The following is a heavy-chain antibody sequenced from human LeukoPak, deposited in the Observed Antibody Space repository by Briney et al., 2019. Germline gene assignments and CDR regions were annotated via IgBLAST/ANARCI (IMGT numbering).Heavy chain of an antibody. CDR2: ISGSGGTT. V-gene: IGHV3-23*01. Sequence: GGSLRLSCAASGFTLSNYAISWVRQGPGKGLEWVSVISGSGGTTYYADSVKGRFTISRDNSKNTLFLQMNSLRAEDTAVYYCAKRYPGSGSYAAMGSWGQGTLVTVSS. J-gene: IGHJ5*02. CDR3: AKRYPGSGSYAAMGS. CDR1: GFTLSNYA. D-gene: IGHD3-10*01.